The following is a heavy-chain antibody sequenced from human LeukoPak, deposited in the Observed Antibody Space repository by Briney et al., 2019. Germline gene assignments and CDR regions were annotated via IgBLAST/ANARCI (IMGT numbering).Heavy chain of an antibody. V-gene: IGHV4-59*08. CDR2: IYYSGST. J-gene: IGHJ4*02. CDR3: ARSYRGYSYGTDY. D-gene: IGHD5-18*01. Sequence: SETLSLTCTVSGGSISSYYWSWTRQSPGKGLEWIGYIYYSGSTNYNPSLKSRVTISVDTYKNQFSLKLSSVTAADTAVYYCARSYRGYSYGTDYWGQGTLVTVSS. CDR1: GGSISSYY.